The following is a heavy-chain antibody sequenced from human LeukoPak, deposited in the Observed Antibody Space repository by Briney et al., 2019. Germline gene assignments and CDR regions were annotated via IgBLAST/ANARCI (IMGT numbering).Heavy chain of an antibody. CDR1: GGSISSYY. D-gene: IGHD3-10*01. CDR2: IYYSGSS. CDR3: AQAFGSGSSYYYGMDV. V-gene: IGHV4-59*12. J-gene: IGHJ6*02. Sequence: SETLSLTCTVSGGSISSYYWSWIRQPPGKGLEWIGYIYYSGSSNYNPSLKSRVTISVDTSKNQFSLKLTSVTAADTAVYYCAQAFGSGSSYYYGMDVWGQGTTVTVSS.